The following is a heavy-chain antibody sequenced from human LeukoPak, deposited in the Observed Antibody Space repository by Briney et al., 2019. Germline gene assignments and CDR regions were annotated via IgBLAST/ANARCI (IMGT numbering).Heavy chain of an antibody. CDR1: GFTFDDYA. CDR3: ARRGSCSGGSCYTYYFDS. V-gene: IGHV3-43*02. J-gene: IGHJ4*02. CDR2: ISGGGGST. D-gene: IGHD2-15*01. Sequence: GGSLRLSCAASGFTFDDYAMHWVRQAPGKGLEWVSLISGGGGSTYYADSVKGRFTISRDNSKNSLYLQMSSLRAEDTALYYCARRGSCSGGSCYTYYFDSWGQGTLVTVSS.